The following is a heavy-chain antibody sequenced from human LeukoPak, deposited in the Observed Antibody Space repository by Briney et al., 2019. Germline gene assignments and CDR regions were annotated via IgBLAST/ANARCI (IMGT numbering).Heavy chain of an antibody. J-gene: IGHJ4*02. CDR3: ATVLHYTSCYRD. D-gene: IGHD2-2*01. CDR1: GYTLTELS. Sequence: ASVKVSCKVSGYTLTELSMHWVRQAPGKGLEWMGGFDPEDGETIYAQKFQGRVTMTGDTSTDTAYMELSSLRSEDTAVYYCATVLHYTSCYRDWGQGTLVTVSS. CDR2: FDPEDGET. V-gene: IGHV1-24*01.